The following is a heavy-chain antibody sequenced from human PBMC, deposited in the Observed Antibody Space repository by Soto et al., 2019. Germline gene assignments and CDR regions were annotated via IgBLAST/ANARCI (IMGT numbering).Heavy chain of an antibody. D-gene: IGHD5-12*01. CDR2: IRGGGGPT. J-gene: IGHJ4*02. CDR1: WFPFFKYS. CDR3: VKDFRVGYDWTHD. V-gene: IGHV3-23*01. Sequence: GGALRLSCSAPWFPFFKYSLRWGRPAPGKGLEWVSLIRGGGGPTNYADSVKGRFTVSRDNSNNMLFLQMSSLRADDTAVYYCVKDFRVGYDWTHDWGQGTLVTVFS.